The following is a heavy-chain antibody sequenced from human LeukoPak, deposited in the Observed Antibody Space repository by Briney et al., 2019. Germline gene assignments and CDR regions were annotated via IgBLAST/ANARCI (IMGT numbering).Heavy chain of an antibody. CDR2: ISSTSSTV. D-gene: IGHD6-19*01. V-gene: IGHV3-48*01. CDR1: EFTFSNYS. CDR3: AKGSGDSSAWFQLFDY. Sequence: GGSLRLSCAASEFTFSNYSMNWVRQAPGKGLEWVSYISSTSSTVFYADSVKGRFTISRDNARNSLYLQMNSLRAEDTAVYYCAKGSGDSSAWFQLFDYWGQGTLVTVSS. J-gene: IGHJ4*02.